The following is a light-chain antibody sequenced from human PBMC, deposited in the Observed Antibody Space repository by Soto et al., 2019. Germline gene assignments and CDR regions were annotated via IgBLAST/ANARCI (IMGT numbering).Light chain of an antibody. V-gene: IGLV2-23*01. J-gene: IGLJ1*01. Sequence: QSALTQPASVSGSPGQSITISCTGTSSTVGGFNVVSWYQQHPGKAPKVIIYEGIKWPSGVSNRFSGSNSGSTASLTISGLQAEDEADYYCCSYVGATTYVFGTGTKVTVL. CDR2: EGI. CDR3: CSYVGATTYV. CDR1: SSTVGGFNV.